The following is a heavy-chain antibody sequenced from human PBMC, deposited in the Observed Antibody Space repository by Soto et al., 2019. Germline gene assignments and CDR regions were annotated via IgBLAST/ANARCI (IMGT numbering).Heavy chain of an antibody. CDR1: GGSISSSNW. J-gene: IGHJ4*02. D-gene: IGHD1-26*01. Sequence: QVQLQESGPGLVKPSGTLSLTCAVSGGSISSSNWWSWVRQPPGKGLEWIGEIYHSGSTNYNPSLKRRXXIXVXXSKNQFSLKLSSVTAADTAVYYCARGRSGSPYFDYWGQGTLVTVSS. CDR3: ARGRSGSPYFDY. CDR2: IYHSGST. V-gene: IGHV4-4*02.